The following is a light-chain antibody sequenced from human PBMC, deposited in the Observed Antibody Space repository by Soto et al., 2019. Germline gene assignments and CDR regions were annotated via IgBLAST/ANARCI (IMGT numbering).Light chain of an antibody. J-gene: IGKJ5*01. V-gene: IGKV3D-20*02. Sequence: EIVLTQSPGTLSLSAGERATLSCRASQSVSSTYLAWYQQKPGQAPRLLIYGASSRATGIPARFSGSGFGTDFTLTISSLEPEDAAVYYCQQRSNWPPITFGQGTRLEIK. CDR3: QQRSNWPPIT. CDR2: GAS. CDR1: QSVSSTY.